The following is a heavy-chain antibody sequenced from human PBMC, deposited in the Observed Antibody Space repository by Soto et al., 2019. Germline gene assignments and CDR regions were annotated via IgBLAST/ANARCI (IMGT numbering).Heavy chain of an antibody. CDR1: GYTFTSYG. CDR2: ISAYNGNT. J-gene: IGHJ5*02. D-gene: IGHD6-19*01. Sequence: QVQLVQSGAEVKKPGASVKVSCKASGYTFTSYGISWVRQAPGQGLEWMGWISAYNGNTNYAQKLQGRVTMTTDTXXSTAYXXLRSLXSXXXXVYYCARDPXXSSGWYAGFDPWGQGTLVTVSS. CDR3: ARDPXXSSGWYAGFDP. V-gene: IGHV1-18*01.